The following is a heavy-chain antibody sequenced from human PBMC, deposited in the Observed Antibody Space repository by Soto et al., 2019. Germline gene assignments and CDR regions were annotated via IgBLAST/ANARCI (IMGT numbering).Heavy chain of an antibody. Sequence: SETLSLTCTVSGGSIDSFYWSWIRQFPGKGLEWIGYIYYSGSTTNYNPSLKSRATLSVDTSKNQFSLKLSSMTAADTAVYYCARGHYPNWFDPWGQGTLVTVSS. V-gene: IGHV4-59*01. CDR1: GGSIDSFY. D-gene: IGHD3-10*01. J-gene: IGHJ5*02. CDR2: IYYSGST. CDR3: ARGHYPNWFDP.